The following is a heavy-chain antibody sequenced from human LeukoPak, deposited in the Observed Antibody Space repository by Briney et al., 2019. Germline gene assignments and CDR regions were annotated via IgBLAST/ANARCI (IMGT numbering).Heavy chain of an antibody. D-gene: IGHD5-12*01. CDR2: ISWNSGSI. CDR1: GFTFDDYA. V-gene: IGHV3-9*01. CDR3: ARDTWLTY. Sequence: GGSLRLSCAASGFTFDDYAMHWVRQAPGKGLEWVSGISWNSGSIGYADSVKGRFTISRDNAKNSLYLQMNSLRAEDTAVYYCARDTWLTYWGQGTLVTVSS. J-gene: IGHJ4*02.